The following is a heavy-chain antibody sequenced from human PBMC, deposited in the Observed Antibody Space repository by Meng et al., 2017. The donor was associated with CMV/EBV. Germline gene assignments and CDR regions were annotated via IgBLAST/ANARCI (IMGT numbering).Heavy chain of an antibody. CDR3: ARHVYRVGAFDI. CDR2: ISSSGSTI. J-gene: IGHJ3*02. Sequence: GGSLRLSCAASGFTFSSYEMNWVRQAPGKGLEWVSYISSSGSTIYYADSVKGRFIISRDNAKNSLYLQMNSLRAEDTAVYYCARHVYRVGAFDIWGQGTMVTVSS. CDR1: GFTFSSYE. V-gene: IGHV3-48*03. D-gene: IGHD2-2*02.